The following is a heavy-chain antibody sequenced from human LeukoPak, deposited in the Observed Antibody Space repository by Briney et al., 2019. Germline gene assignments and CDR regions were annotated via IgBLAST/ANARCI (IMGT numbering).Heavy chain of an antibody. Sequence: SETLSLTCAVYGGSFSGYYWSWIRQPPGKGLERIGEINHSGSTNYNPSLKSRVTISVDTSKNQFSLKLSSVTAADTAVYYCARKNSGWYFGYFDYWGQGTLVTVSS. CDR3: ARKNSGWYFGYFDY. V-gene: IGHV4-34*01. CDR2: INHSGST. J-gene: IGHJ4*02. D-gene: IGHD6-19*01. CDR1: GGSFSGYY.